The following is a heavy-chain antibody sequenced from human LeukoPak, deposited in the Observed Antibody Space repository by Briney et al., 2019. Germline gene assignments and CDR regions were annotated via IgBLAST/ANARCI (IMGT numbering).Heavy chain of an antibody. CDR1: GYSISSGYY. CDR3: ARSARGERPFDY. Sequence: SETLSLTCTVSGYSISSGYYWGWIRQPPGKGLEWIGSIYHSGSTYYSPSLKSRVTISVDTSKNQFSLKLSSVTAADTAVYYCARSARGERPFDYWGQGTLVTVSS. CDR2: IYHSGST. J-gene: IGHJ4*02. D-gene: IGHD3-10*01. V-gene: IGHV4-38-2*02.